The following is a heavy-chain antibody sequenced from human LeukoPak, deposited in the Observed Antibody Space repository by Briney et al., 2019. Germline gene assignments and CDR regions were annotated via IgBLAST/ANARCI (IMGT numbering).Heavy chain of an antibody. CDR1: GGTFSGYL. CDR2: IFPIVGTA. CDR3: ARDLVGSRTGYSSGAWDY. Sequence: GASVKVSCKASGGTFSGYLINWVRQAPGRGLEWMGGIFPIVGTADYAQKFQGRVTITADESTSTAYMELSSLKSEDTAVYYCARDLVGSRTGYSSGAWDYWGQGTLVTVSS. V-gene: IGHV1-69*13. J-gene: IGHJ4*02. D-gene: IGHD3/OR15-3a*01.